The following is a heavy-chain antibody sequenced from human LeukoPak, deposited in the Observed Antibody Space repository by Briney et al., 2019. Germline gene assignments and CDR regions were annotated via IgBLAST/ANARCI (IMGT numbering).Heavy chain of an antibody. CDR3: AREDEGYSSSCYYY. Sequence: ASVKVSCKASGYTFTSYGISWVRQAPGQGLEWMGWISAYNGNTNYAQKLQGRVTMTTDTSTSTAYMELRSLRSEDAAVYYCAREDEGYSSSCYYYWGQGTLVTVSS. J-gene: IGHJ4*02. CDR1: GYTFTSYG. V-gene: IGHV1-18*01. D-gene: IGHD6-13*01. CDR2: ISAYNGNT.